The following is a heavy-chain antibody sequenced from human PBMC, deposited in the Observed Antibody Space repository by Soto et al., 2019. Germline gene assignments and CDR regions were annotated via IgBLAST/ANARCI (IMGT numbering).Heavy chain of an antibody. D-gene: IGHD6-6*01. V-gene: IGHV1-2*04. CDR2: INPNSGGT. J-gene: IGHJ4*02. Sequence: QVQLVQSGAEVKKPGASVKVSCKASGYTFTGYYMHWVRPAPGQGLEWMGWINPNSGGTNYAQKFQGWVTMTRDTSISAAYMELSRLRSDDTAVYYCAIAHQLAARELDYRGQGTLVTFSS. CDR3: AIAHQLAARELDY. CDR1: GYTFTGYY.